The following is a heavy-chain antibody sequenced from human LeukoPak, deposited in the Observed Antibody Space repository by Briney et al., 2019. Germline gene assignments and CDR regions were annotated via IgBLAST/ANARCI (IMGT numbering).Heavy chain of an antibody. CDR3: ARGGVLRLYFDY. CDR1: GGSISSGGYS. CDR2: IYHSGST. D-gene: IGHD2-15*01. V-gene: IGHV4-30-2*01. Sequence: SETLSLTCAVSGGSISSGGYSWSWIRQPPGKGLEWIGYIYHSGSTYYNPSLKSRVTISVDRSKNQFSLKLSSVTAADTAVYYCARGGVLRLYFDYWGQGTLVTVSS. J-gene: IGHJ4*02.